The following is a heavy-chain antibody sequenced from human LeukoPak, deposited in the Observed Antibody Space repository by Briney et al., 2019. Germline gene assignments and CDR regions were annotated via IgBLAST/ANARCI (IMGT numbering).Heavy chain of an antibody. J-gene: IGHJ5*02. CDR3: AKDFSLRLGELSGWFDP. CDR1: GFTFDDYA. Sequence: PGGSLRLSCAASGFTFDDYAMHWVRQAPGKGLEWVSGISWNSDSIGYADSVKGRFTISRDNAKNSLYLQMNSLRAEDTALYYCAKDFSLRLGELSGWFDPWGQGTLVTVSS. V-gene: IGHV3-9*01. CDR2: ISWNSDSI. D-gene: IGHD3-16*02.